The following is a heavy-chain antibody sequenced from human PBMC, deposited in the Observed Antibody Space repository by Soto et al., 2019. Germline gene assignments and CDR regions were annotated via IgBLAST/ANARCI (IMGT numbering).Heavy chain of an antibody. CDR1: GGSISSYY. D-gene: IGHD2-2*01. Sequence: SETLSLTCTVSGGSISSYYWSWIRQPPGKGLEWIGYIYYSGSTNYNPSLKSRVTISVDTSKNQFSLKLSSVTAADTAVYYCARVQYCSSTSCYPTNWFDPWGQGTLVTVSS. V-gene: IGHV4-59*01. CDR2: IYYSGST. CDR3: ARVQYCSSTSCYPTNWFDP. J-gene: IGHJ5*02.